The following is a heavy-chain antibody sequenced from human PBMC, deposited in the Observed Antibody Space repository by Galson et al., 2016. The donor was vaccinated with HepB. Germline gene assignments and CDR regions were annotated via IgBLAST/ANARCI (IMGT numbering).Heavy chain of an antibody. D-gene: IGHD6-13*01. CDR1: GFSFNTYG. CDR3: AKVRASGTECHWFDP. V-gene: IGHV3-30*18. Sequence: SLRLSCAASGFSFNTYGMHWVRQAPGKGPEWVAVISFDGSKKYYADSVKGRFIISRDDSKNTLYLQMNSLRGEDTAVYYCAKVRASGTECHWFDPRGQGALVTVSS. CDR2: ISFDGSKK. J-gene: IGHJ5*02.